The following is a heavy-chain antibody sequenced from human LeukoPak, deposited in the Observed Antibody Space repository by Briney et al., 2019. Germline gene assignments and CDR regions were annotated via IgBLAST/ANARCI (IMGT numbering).Heavy chain of an antibody. CDR3: ARNDYSILSGYDY. Sequence: GGSLRLSCAASGFTFSASWMHWVRQAPGKGLEWVSSISSGSDHIYYADSVKGRFTISRDNAKNSLYLQMDSLRAEDTAVFFCARNDYSILSGYDYWGQGTLVTVSS. CDR1: GFTFSASW. CDR2: ISSGSDHI. J-gene: IGHJ4*02. V-gene: IGHV3-21*01. D-gene: IGHD4-11*01.